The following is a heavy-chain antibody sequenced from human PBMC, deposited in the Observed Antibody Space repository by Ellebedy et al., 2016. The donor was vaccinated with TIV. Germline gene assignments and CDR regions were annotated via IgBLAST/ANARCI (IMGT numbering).Heavy chain of an antibody. CDR2: ISDSAART. D-gene: IGHD5-12*01. CDR1: GFTFSTYA. CDR3: VRDDGRRWLLDY. Sequence: GESLKISXAASGFTFSTYAMSWVRQAPGKGLEWVSAISDSAARTYYADSVKGRFTISRDNSGEMLFLQMNTLRSEDTAVYYCVRDDGRRWLLDYWGQGTLVTVSS. V-gene: IGHV3-23*01. J-gene: IGHJ4*02.